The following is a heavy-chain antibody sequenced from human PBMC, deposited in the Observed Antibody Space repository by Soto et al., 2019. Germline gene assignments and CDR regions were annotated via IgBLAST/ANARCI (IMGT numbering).Heavy chain of an antibody. CDR1: GGTFSSYA. V-gene: IGHV1-69*01. D-gene: IGHD6-13*01. CDR3: ARDRVIAAAGDAFDI. Sequence: QVQLVQSGAEVKKPGSSVKVSCKASGGTFSSYAISWVRQAPGQGLEWMGGIIHIFGTANYAQKFQGRVTITADESTSIAYMELSSLRAEDTAVYYCARDRVIAAAGDAFDIWGQGTMVTVSS. CDR2: IIHIFGTA. J-gene: IGHJ3*02.